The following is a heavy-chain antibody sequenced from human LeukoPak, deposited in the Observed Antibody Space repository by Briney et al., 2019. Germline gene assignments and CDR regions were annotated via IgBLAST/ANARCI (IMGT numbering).Heavy chain of an antibody. D-gene: IGHD6-13*01. Sequence: GASVKVSCKVSGYTLTELSMHWVRQAPGKGLEWMGGFDPEDGETIYAQKFQGRVTMTEDTSTDTAYMELSSLRSEDTAVYYCATAAAAAGIYGILEYYFDYWGQGTLVTVSS. V-gene: IGHV1-24*01. CDR2: FDPEDGET. J-gene: IGHJ4*02. CDR3: ATAAAAAGIYGILEYYFDY. CDR1: GYTLTELS.